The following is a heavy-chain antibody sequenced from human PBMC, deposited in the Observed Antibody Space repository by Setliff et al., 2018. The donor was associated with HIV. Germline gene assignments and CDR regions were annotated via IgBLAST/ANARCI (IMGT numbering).Heavy chain of an antibody. CDR2: IYSGGYT. J-gene: IGHJ3*02. CDR3: ARDRSSGYYYPDAFDI. V-gene: IGHV3-53*01. D-gene: IGHD3-22*01. CDR1: GFTFSSYS. Sequence: PGESLKISCAASGFTFSSYSMNWVRQAPGKGLEWVSVIYSGGYTYYADSVMGRFTISRDNSKNTLYLQMNSLRAEDTAVYYCARDRSSGYYYPDAFDIWGQGTMVTVSS.